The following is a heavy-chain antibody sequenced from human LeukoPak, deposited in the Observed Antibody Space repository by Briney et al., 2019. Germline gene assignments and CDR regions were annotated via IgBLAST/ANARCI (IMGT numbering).Heavy chain of an antibody. J-gene: IGHJ4*02. V-gene: IGHV3-30*18. CDR3: AKSSRPIGVPHFFDY. CDR2: ISYDGSNK. Sequence: GGSLTLSCAASGFTFSSYGMHWVRQAPGKGLEWVAVISYDGSNKYYADSVKGRFTISRDNSKNTLYLQMNSLRAEDTAVYYCAKSSRPIGVPHFFDYWGQGTLVTVSS. CDR1: GFTFSSYG. D-gene: IGHD2/OR15-2a*01.